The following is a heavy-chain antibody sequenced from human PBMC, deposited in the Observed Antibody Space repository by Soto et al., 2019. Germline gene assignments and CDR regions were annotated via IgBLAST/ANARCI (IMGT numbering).Heavy chain of an antibody. CDR2: ISYSGST. V-gene: IGHV4-31*03. J-gene: IGHJ5*02. CDR3: ARSYIVEVIIVGPAWFDP. CDR1: GGPITRGGYH. D-gene: IGHD3-22*01. Sequence: PSETLSLTCTVSGGPITRGGYHWNWIRQHPGKGLEWIGSISYSGSTYYNPSLKSRISISVDTSKNQFSLKLSSVTAADTAVYYCARSYIVEVIIVGPAWFDPWGHGILVTVSS.